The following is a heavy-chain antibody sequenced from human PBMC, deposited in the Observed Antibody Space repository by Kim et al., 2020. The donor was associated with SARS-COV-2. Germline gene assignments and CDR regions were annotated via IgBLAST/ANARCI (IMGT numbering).Heavy chain of an antibody. CDR3: AKDLYSNGWRPLGE. CDR2: IWRDGSSK. D-gene: IGHD5-18*01. J-gene: IGHJ4*02. CDR1: GFTFSAYA. V-gene: IGHV3-30-3*02. Sequence: GGSLRLSCTTSGFTFSAYAMHWLRQAPGKGLEWVAVIWRDGSSKYNVESVKGRFTISRDNSENTLYLQMNRLTVDDTAVYYCAKDLYSNGWRPLGEWGQGTLVIVSS.